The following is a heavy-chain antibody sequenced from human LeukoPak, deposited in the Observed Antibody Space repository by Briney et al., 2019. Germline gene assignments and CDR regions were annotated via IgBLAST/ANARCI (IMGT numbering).Heavy chain of an antibody. J-gene: IGHJ4*02. Sequence: SGPTLLKPTQTVTLTCTVSGFALSTSGVGVGWIRQPPEKSLEGLALIYWDDDKWYSPSLKSRLTITKDTSKNQVVLTMTNMDPVDTATYYCAHRPPTGYSFGSSYFDYWGQGTLVTVSS. CDR2: IYWDDDK. CDR1: GFALSTSGVG. CDR3: AHRPPTGYSFGSSYFDY. D-gene: IGHD5-18*01. V-gene: IGHV2-5*02.